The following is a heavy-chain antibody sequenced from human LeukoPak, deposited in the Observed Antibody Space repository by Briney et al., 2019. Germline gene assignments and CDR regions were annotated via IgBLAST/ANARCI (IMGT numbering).Heavy chain of an antibody. D-gene: IGHD6-19*01. V-gene: IGHV3-53*01. J-gene: IGHJ6*02. CDR2: IYSGGST. CDR1: GFTVSSNY. Sequence: GGSLRLPCAASGFTVSSNYMSWVRQAPGKGLEWVSVIYSGGSTYYADSVKGRFTISRDNSKNTLYLQMNSLRAEDTAVYYCASPPRNSGRDYYYYGMDVWGQGTTVTVSS. CDR3: ASPPRNSGRDYYYYGMDV.